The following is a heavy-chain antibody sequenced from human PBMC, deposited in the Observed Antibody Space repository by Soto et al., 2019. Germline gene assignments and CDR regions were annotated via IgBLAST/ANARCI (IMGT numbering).Heavy chain of an antibody. J-gene: IGHJ6*02. CDR3: ARDSSGWYEEAHYYYYGMDV. CDR1: GYTFTNYY. CDR2: INPSGGST. D-gene: IGHD6-19*01. V-gene: IGHV1-46*01. Sequence: ASVKVSCKASGYTFTNYYIHWVRQAPGQGLEWMGIINPSGGSTSYAQRFRGRVTMTRDTSTSTVYMDLSGLRSEDTAVYYCARDSSGWYEEAHYYYYGMDVWGQGTTVTVSS.